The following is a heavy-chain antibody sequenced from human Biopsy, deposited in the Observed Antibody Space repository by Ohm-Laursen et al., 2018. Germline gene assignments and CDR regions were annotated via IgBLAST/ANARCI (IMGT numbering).Heavy chain of an antibody. J-gene: IGHJ4*02. V-gene: IGHV3-21*01. CDR1: GFTFSGFS. CDR2: ISASGNHI. Sequence: SLRLSCTATGFTFSGFSMNWVRQAPGKGLEWVSFISASGNHIYYTDSVKGRFTVSRGNGKNSVYLQMNSLRVEDTAVYYCARDGEAKYCKHGVCPSNFWGQGTLVTVSS. D-gene: IGHD2-8*01. CDR3: ARDGEAKYCKHGVCPSNF.